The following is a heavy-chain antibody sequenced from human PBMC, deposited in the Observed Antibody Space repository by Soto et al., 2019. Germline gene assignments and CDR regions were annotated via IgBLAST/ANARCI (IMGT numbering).Heavy chain of an antibody. CDR1: GDSISNGYYY. D-gene: IGHD2-15*01. Sequence: TLSLTCTVSGDSISNGYYYWSWVRQNPGKGLEWIGHIYHSGRTYYNPSLKSRVTISVDTSKNQFSLNLSSVTAADTAVYYCARWVEVSLDYFDSWGQGTPVTVSS. CDR3: ARWVEVSLDYFDS. V-gene: IGHV4-31*03. J-gene: IGHJ4*02. CDR2: IYHSGRT.